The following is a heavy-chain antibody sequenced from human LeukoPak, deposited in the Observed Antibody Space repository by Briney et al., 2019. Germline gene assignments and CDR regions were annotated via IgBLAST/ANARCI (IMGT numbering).Heavy chain of an antibody. V-gene: IGHV3-74*01. J-gene: IGHJ3*02. Sequence: GGSLRLSCAASGFTFSSYWMHWVRQAPGKGLVWVSRINSDGSSTSYADSVKGRFTISRGNAKNTLYLQMNSLRAEDTAVYYCARDPNIDAFDIWGQGTMVTVSS. CDR3: ARDPNIDAFDI. D-gene: IGHD2/OR15-2a*01. CDR2: INSDGSST. CDR1: GFTFSSYW.